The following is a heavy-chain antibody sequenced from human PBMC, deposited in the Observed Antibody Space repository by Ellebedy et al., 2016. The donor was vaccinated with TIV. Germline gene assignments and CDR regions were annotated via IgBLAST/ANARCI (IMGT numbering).Heavy chain of an antibody. CDR1: GFTFSSYA. CDR2: ISGSGDST. CDR3: AREVRGAFDI. V-gene: IGHV3-23*01. Sequence: GGSLRLSCLASGFTFSSYAMSWVRQAPGKGLEWVSAISGSGDSTYYADSVKGRVTISRDTSKNTLFLEMSSLRAEDTAVYYCAREVRGAFDIWGQGTMVTVSS. D-gene: IGHD3-10*01. J-gene: IGHJ3*02.